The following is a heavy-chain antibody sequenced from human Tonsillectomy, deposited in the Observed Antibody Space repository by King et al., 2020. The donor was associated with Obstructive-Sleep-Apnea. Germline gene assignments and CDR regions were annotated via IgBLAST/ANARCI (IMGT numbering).Heavy chain of an antibody. CDR1: GVSVNSGDYY. D-gene: IGHD3-10*01. Sequence: VQLQESGPGLVKPSQTLSLTCSVSGVSVNSGDYYWAWIRQFPGKGLEWIGYVYYSGTTYYNPSLKSRLTLSVDTSKNQFSLELRSVMAADTAVYYCARDPPSWFRGPGAFDIWGQGTKVIVSS. CDR2: VYYSGTT. V-gene: IGHV4-31*03. CDR3: ARDPPSWFRGPGAFDI. J-gene: IGHJ3*02.